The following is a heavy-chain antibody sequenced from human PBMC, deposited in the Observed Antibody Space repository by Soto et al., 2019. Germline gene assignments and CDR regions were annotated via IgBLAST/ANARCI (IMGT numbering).Heavy chain of an antibody. J-gene: IGHJ6*02. Sequence: GGSLRLSCAASGFTFSSYAMSWVRQAPGKGLEWVSAISGSGGSTYYAENVKGRFTISRDNSKNTLYLQMISLRAEDTALYYCAKERIAVKYYYGMDVWGQGTTVTVSS. V-gene: IGHV3-23*01. CDR1: GFTFSSYA. CDR3: AKERIAVKYYYGMDV. D-gene: IGHD6-19*01. CDR2: ISGSGGST.